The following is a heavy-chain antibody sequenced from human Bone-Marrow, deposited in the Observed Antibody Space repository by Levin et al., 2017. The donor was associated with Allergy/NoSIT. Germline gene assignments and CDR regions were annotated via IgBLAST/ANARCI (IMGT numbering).Heavy chain of an antibody. J-gene: IGHJ4*02. Sequence: GGSLRLSCAASGFTFSSYGMHWVRQAPGKGLEWVAIIWYDGRNKYYADSVKGRFTISRDNSKNTLFLQMNSLRAEDTAVYYCARDGRAYCDGDCYPDYFDFWGQGTLVTVSS. V-gene: IGHV3-33*01. CDR2: IWYDGRNK. CDR3: ARDGRAYCDGDCYPDYFDF. D-gene: IGHD2-21*02. CDR1: GFTFSSYG.